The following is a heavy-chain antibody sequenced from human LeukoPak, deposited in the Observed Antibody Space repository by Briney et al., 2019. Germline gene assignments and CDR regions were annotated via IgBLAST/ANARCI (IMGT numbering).Heavy chain of an antibody. J-gene: IGHJ2*01. CDR3: AKDRTVGASYWYFDL. CDR2: ISYEGSVT. Sequence: PGKSLRLSCAASGFTFSNYAFHWVRQPPGKGLEWAAVISYEGSVTYYADSVKGRFTISRDSSKNTLFLHMNTLRAEDTAIYYCAKDRTVGASYWYFDLWGRGTLVTVSS. CDR1: GFTFSNYA. V-gene: IGHV3-30*04. D-gene: IGHD1-26*01.